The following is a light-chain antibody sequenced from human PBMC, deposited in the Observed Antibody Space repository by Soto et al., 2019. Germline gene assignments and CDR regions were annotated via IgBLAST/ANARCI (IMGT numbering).Light chain of an antibody. V-gene: IGKV1-5*01. CDR2: DAS. J-gene: IGKJ1*01. Sequence: DIQMTQSPSSLSASVGDRVTVTCRLAWFQQKPGKAPKLLIYDASSLESGVPSRFSGGGSGTEFTLTISSLQPDDLVTYYCQQYNDYWTFGQGTKVDIK. CDR3: QQYNDYWT.